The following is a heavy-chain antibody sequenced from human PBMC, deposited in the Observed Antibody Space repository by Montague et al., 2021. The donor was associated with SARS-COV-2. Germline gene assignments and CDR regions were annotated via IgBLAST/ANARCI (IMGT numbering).Heavy chain of an antibody. J-gene: IGHJ4*02. Sequence: SLRLSCAASGFTFSSYGMHWVRQAPGKGLEWVAVIWYDGSNKYYADSVKGRFTISRDNSKNTLYLQMNSLRAEDTAVYYCARDLPLGSGEGYWGQGTLVTVSS. CDR3: ARDLPLGSGEGY. D-gene: IGHD3-10*01. CDR1: GFTFSSYG. V-gene: IGHV3-33*01. CDR2: IWYDGSNK.